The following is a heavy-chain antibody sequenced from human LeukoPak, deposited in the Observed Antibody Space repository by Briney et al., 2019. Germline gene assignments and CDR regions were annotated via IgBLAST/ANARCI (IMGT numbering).Heavy chain of an antibody. J-gene: IGHJ5*02. V-gene: IGHV4-39*07. Sequence: SETLSLTCTVSGGSISSSSYYWGWIRQPPGKGLEWIGSIYYSGSTYYNPSLKSRVTISVDTSKNHFSLKLSSVTAADTAVYYCGRDAAYSSSFQLDPWGQGTLVTVSS. D-gene: IGHD6-6*01. CDR1: GGSISSSSYY. CDR3: GRDAAYSSSFQLDP. CDR2: IYYSGST.